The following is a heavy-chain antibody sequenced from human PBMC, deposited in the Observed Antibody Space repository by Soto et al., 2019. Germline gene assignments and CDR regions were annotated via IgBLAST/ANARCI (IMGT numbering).Heavy chain of an antibody. CDR2: ISYDGSNK. CDR1: GFTFSSYG. V-gene: IGHV3-30*18. CDR3: AKPCTVTTAVGY. J-gene: IGHJ4*02. Sequence: QVQLVESGGGVVQPGRSLRLSCAASGFTFSSYGMHWVRQAPGKGLEWVAVISYDGSNKYYADSVKGRFTISRDNSKNTLYLQLNSLIAEDTAVYYCAKPCTVTTAVGYWGQGTLVTVSS. D-gene: IGHD4-17*01.